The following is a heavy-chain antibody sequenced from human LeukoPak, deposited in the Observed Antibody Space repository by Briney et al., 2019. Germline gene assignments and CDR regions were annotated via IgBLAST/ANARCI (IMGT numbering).Heavy chain of an antibody. CDR2: INPNSGGT. V-gene: IGHV1-2*02. CDR1: GYTFTGYY. J-gene: IGHJ4*02. CDR3: ARETLVAAAGTDYFDY. D-gene: IGHD6-13*01. Sequence: ASVKVSCKASGYTFTGYYMHWVRQAPGQGLEWMGWINPNSGGTNYARKFQGRVTMTRDTSISTAYMELSRLRSDDTAVYYCARETLVAAAGTDYFDYWGQGTLVTVSS.